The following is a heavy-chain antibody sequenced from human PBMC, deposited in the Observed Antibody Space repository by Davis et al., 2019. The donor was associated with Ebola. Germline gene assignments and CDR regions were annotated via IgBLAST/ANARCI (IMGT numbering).Heavy chain of an antibody. Sequence: GESLKISCAASGFTVSSNYMSWVRQAPGKGLEWVSATSGSGDSTHHADSVKGRFAISRDNSKDTLYLQMNSLRAEDTAVYYCARGGGNSWFAYWGQGTLVTVSS. CDR2: TSGSGDST. V-gene: IGHV3-23*01. J-gene: IGHJ5*01. CDR1: GFTVSSNY. D-gene: IGHD2-15*01. CDR3: ARGGGNSWFAY.